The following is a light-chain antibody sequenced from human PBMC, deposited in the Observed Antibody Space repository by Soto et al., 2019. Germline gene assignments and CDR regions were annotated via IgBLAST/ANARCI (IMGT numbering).Light chain of an antibody. J-gene: IGKJ1*01. Sequence: DIQMTQSPSSVSASVGDRVTMTCRASQGISSWLVWYQQKPGKAPKLLIYAASSLQSGGPSRFSGSGSGTEFTLTISSLQPDDFATYYCQQYNNYWTFGQGTRVEIK. CDR3: QQYNNYWT. CDR2: AAS. V-gene: IGKV1D-16*01. CDR1: QGISSW.